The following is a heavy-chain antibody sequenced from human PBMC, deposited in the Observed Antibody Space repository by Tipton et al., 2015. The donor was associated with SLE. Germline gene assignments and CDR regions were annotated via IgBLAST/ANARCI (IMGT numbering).Heavy chain of an antibody. CDR2: INHSGST. J-gene: IGHJ4*02. CDR3: ARGRGVVGATPFDY. D-gene: IGHD1-26*01. CDR1: GGSFSGYY. Sequence: LRLSCAVYGGSFSGYYWSWIRQPPGKGLEWIGEINHSGSTNYNPSLKSRVTISVDTSKNQFSLKLSSVTAADTAVYYCARGRGVVGATPFDYWGQGTLVPVSS. V-gene: IGHV4-34*01.